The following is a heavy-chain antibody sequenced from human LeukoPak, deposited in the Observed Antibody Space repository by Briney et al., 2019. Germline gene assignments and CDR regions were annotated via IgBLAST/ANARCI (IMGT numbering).Heavy chain of an antibody. Sequence: GGSLRPSCAASGFTFSSYWMSWVRQAPGKGLEWVANIKQDGSEKYSVDSVKGRFTISRDNSKNTLYLQMNSLRAEDTAVYYCAKLVGGYDINPFDYWGQGTLVTVSS. D-gene: IGHD5-12*01. CDR2: IKQDGSEK. CDR1: GFTFSSYW. J-gene: IGHJ4*02. CDR3: AKLVGGYDINPFDY. V-gene: IGHV3-7*01.